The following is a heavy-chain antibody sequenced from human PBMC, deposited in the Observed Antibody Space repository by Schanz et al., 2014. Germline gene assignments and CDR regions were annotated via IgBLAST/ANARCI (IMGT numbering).Heavy chain of an antibody. J-gene: IGHJ4*02. CDR3: ARGGFFDSTSFDS. Sequence: QVQMVQSGAEVKKPGASVKVSCKASGYPFSNYGISWLRQAPGQGFEWMAWMSYNGNTKYAQSLQGRVTVTRDTSTSTSYMELRSLTSDDTAVYYCARGGFFDSTSFDSWGQGTLXTVSS. V-gene: IGHV1-18*01. D-gene: IGHD2-2*01. CDR2: MSYNGNT. CDR1: GYPFSNYG.